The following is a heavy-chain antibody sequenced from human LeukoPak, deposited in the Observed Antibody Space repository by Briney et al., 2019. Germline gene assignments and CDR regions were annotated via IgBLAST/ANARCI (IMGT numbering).Heavy chain of an antibody. CDR2: LTYDGTNK. D-gene: IGHD3-22*01. J-gene: IGHJ4*02. CDR3: AKRLGYYDSSEGYFDY. V-gene: IGHV3-30*18. CDR1: GFTFSSYG. Sequence: PGRSLSLSSAASGFTFSSYGMLWVRPAPGQGLEWVADLTYDGTNKNHADSVKGRFTISRDICKNTLYQQINSLRAEDTAVYFCAKRLGYYDSSEGYFDYWGQGTLVTVTS.